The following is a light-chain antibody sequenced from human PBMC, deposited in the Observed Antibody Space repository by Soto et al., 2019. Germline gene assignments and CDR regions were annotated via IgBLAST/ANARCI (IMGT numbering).Light chain of an antibody. CDR1: QTVSNK. J-gene: IGKJ4*01. CDR3: HQYNNWLALT. Sequence: MTQSPSSLSSSPGERATLSCRASQTVSNKLAWYQHKPGQAPRLLIYDASTRATGIPVRFRGSGSGTEFTLTISSLQSEDSAVYYCHQYNNWLALTFGGGTKVDIK. V-gene: IGKV3-15*01. CDR2: DAS.